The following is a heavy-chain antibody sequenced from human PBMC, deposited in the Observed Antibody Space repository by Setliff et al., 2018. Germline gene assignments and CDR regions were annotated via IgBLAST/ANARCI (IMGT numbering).Heavy chain of an antibody. CDR1: GFTFSSFW. Sequence: GGSLRLSCAASGFTFSSFWMSWVRQAPGRGLEWVANINQVGNARYYVDSVKGRFTISRDNAKKSLYLQMNSLRAEDSAVYFCAQDVCDSRHDEDGSWGQGTRVTVSS. CDR3: AQDVCDSRHDEDGS. D-gene: IGHD6-6*01. V-gene: IGHV3-7*01. CDR2: INQVGNAR. J-gene: IGHJ5*02.